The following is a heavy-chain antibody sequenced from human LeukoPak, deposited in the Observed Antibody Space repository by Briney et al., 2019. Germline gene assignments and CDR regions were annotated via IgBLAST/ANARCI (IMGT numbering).Heavy chain of an antibody. Sequence: ASVRVSCKASGGIFSSYAISWVRQAPGQGLEWMGRIIPILGIANYAQKFQGRVTITADKSTSTAYMELSSLRSEDTAVYYCARGQRGAFDIWGQGTMVTVSS. D-gene: IGHD3-10*01. CDR3: ARGQRGAFDI. V-gene: IGHV1-69*04. CDR2: IIPILGIA. J-gene: IGHJ3*02. CDR1: GGIFSSYA.